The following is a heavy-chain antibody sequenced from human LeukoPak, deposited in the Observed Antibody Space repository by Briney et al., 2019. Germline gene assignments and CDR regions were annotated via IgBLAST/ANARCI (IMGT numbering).Heavy chain of an antibody. CDR3: AREGATTRPLDY. Sequence: SETLSLTCAVYGGSFSGYYWSWIRQPPGKGLEWIGEINHSGSTNYNPSLKSRVTISVDTSKNQVSLNVTSVTAADTAVYYCAREGATTRPLDYWGQGTLVTVSS. CDR1: GGSFSGYY. J-gene: IGHJ4*02. D-gene: IGHD4-17*01. CDR2: INHSGST. V-gene: IGHV4-34*01.